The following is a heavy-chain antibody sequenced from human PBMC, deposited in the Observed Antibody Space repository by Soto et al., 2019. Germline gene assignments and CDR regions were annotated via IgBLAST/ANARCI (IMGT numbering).Heavy chain of an antibody. CDR3: ARESSDFWSGYHFDY. D-gene: IGHD3-3*01. Sequence: PGGSLRLSCAASGFTFSDYYMSWIRQAPGKGLEWVSYISSSSSYTNYADSVKGRFTISRDNAKNSLYLQMNSLRAEDTAVYYCARESSDFWSGYHFDYWRHGTLVTVSS. V-gene: IGHV3-11*06. CDR1: GFTFSDYY. J-gene: IGHJ4*01. CDR2: ISSSSSYT.